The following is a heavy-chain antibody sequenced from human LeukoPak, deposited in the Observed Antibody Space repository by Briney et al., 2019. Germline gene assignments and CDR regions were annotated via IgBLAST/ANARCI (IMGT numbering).Heavy chain of an antibody. V-gene: IGHV3-30*04. Sequence: GRSLRLSCAASGFTFSSYAMHWVRQAPGKGLEWVAVISYDGSNKYYADSVKGRFTISRDNSKNTLYLQMNSLRAEDTAVYYCARSGSATIYWGQGTLVTVSS. CDR3: ARSGSATIY. CDR2: ISYDGSNK. J-gene: IGHJ4*02. CDR1: GFTFSSYA. D-gene: IGHD3-10*01.